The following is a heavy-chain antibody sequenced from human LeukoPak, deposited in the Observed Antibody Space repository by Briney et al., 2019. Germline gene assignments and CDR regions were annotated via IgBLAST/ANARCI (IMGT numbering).Heavy chain of an antibody. CDR2: IIPIFGTA. D-gene: IGHD2-15*01. J-gene: IGHJ4*02. V-gene: IGHV1-69*05. CDR3: ARGYCSGGSCYSLDY. Sequence: SVKVSCKASGGTFSSYAISWVRQAPGQGLEWMGRIIPIFGTANYAQKFQGRVTITTDESTSTAYMEMSSLRSEDTAVYYCARGYCSGGSCYSLDYWGQGTLVTVSS. CDR1: GGTFSSYA.